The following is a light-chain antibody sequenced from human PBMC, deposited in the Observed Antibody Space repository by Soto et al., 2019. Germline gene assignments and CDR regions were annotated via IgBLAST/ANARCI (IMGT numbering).Light chain of an antibody. V-gene: IGKV1-5*01. J-gene: IGKJ4*01. Sequence: SLATLSAPVADRVTISCLASQSISSWLAWYQQKPGKAPKLLIYDASSLESGVPSRFSGSGSGTDFTLTITSLQPEDFANYYCLQAYTYLRTFCGGTIVDIK. CDR1: QSISSW. CDR2: DAS. CDR3: LQAYTYLRT.